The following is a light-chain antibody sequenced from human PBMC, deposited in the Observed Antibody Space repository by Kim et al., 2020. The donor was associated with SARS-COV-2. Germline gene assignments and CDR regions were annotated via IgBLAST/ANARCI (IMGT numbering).Light chain of an antibody. CDR3: QQSYSTRYT. CDR1: QSIISY. Sequence: SVGDKLTITCRASQSIISYLNWYQQKPGKAPKLLIYAASSLQSGVPSRFSGSGSGTDFTLTISSLQPEDFATYYCQQSYSTRYTFGQGTKLEI. J-gene: IGKJ2*01. V-gene: IGKV1-39*01. CDR2: AAS.